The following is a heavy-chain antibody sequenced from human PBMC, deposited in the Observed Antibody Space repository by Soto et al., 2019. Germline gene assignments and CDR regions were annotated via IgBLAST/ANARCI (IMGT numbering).Heavy chain of an antibody. CDR1: GGSISSSSYF. CDR2: IDFRGTT. J-gene: IGHJ5*02. V-gene: IGHV4-39*02. CDR3: SRRAPEGFDP. Sequence: SLTCTVSGGSISSSSYFWAWIRRPPGKGLEWIGSIDFRGTTYTNPSLESRVTISVDTSKNHFSLKLDSVTAADTALYYCSRRAPEGFDPWGRGNLVMVS.